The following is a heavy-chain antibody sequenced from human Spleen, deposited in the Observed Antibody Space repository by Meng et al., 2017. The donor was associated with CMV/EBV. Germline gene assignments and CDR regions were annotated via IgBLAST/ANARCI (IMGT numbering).Heavy chain of an antibody. J-gene: IGHJ6*02. CDR1: GFTFSKFW. V-gene: IGHV3-74*01. Sequence: GESLKISCAASGFTFSKFWMHWVRQAPGKGLVWVSHIHSDGRSTSYADSVKGRFTISRDNSKNTLYLEMNSLRDEDTAVYYCARYSSSSGMDVWGQGTTVTVSS. CDR3: ARYSSSSGMDV. CDR2: IHSDGRST. D-gene: IGHD6-6*01.